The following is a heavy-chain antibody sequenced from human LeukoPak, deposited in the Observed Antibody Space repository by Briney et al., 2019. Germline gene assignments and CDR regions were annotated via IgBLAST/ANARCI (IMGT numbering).Heavy chain of an antibody. V-gene: IGHV5-10-1*01. J-gene: IGHJ4*02. CDR3: ARLGASGGDDY. Sequence: HGESLHISCKGSGYRSTSYWISWAGQVPGKGLEWLGRIDTSDSYTNYNPSFQGHVTTSADKSISTAYLQWSSLKASDTAMYYCARLGASGGDDYWGQGTLVTVSS. CDR2: IDTSDSYT. CDR1: GYRSTSYW. D-gene: IGHD3-10*01.